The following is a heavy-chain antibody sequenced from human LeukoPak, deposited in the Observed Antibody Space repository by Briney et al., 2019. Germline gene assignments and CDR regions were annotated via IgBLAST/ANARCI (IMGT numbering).Heavy chain of an antibody. CDR3: ARDLRELLYYFDY. V-gene: IGHV4-59*01. D-gene: IGHD3-10*01. CDR1: GGSISSYY. J-gene: IGHJ4*02. CDR2: IYYSGST. Sequence: PSETLSLTCTVSGGSISSYYWSWIRQPPGKGLEWIGYIYYSGSTNYNPSLKSRVTISVDTSKNQFSLKLSSVTAADTAVYYCARDLRELLYYFDYWGQGTLVAVSS.